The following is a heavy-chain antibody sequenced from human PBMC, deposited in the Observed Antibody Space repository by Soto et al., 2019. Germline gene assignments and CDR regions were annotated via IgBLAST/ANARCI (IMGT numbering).Heavy chain of an antibody. V-gene: IGHV4-59*08. Sequence: QVQLQESGPGLVKPSETLSLTCTVSDDSSSSYKWSWIRQPPGRRLEWIGYIDSSGGTSYNPSLQSRCTISVDTSTKQFSLKLSSVTAADTAVYYCVRQGFGRLHGLVDVWGQGTTVTVSS. CDR3: VRQGFGRLHGLVDV. CDR2: IDSSGGT. D-gene: IGHD3-10*01. CDR1: DDSSSSYK. J-gene: IGHJ6*02.